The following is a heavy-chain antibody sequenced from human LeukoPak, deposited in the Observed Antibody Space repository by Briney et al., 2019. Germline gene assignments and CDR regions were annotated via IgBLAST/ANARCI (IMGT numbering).Heavy chain of an antibody. J-gene: IGHJ3*02. CDR3: ARDISLRETSYDAFDI. V-gene: IGHV3-30-3*01. CDR1: GFTFSSYA. D-gene: IGHD4-17*01. CDR2: ISYDGSNK. Sequence: GGSLRLSCAASGFTFSSYAMHWVRQAPGKGLEWVAVISYDGSNKYYADSVKGRFTISRDNSKNTLYLQMNSLRAEDTAVYYCARDISLRETSYDAFDIWGQGTMVTVSS.